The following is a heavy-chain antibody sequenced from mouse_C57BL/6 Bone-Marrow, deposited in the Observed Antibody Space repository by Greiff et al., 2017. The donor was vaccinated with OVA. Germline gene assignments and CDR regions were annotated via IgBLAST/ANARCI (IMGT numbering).Heavy chain of an antibody. CDR3: ARHYDYDQFDY. V-gene: IGHV1-50*01. Sequence: QVQLQQPGAELVKPGASVKLSCKASGYTFTSYWMQWVKQRPGQGLEWIGEIDPSDSYTNYNQKFKGKATLTVDTSSSTAYMQLSSLTSEDSAVYDCARHYDYDQFDYWGQGTTLTVSS. J-gene: IGHJ2*01. D-gene: IGHD2-4*01. CDR2: IDPSDSYT. CDR1: GYTFTSYW.